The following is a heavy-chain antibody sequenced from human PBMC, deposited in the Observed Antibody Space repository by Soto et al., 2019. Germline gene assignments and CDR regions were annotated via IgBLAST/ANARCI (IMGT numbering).Heavy chain of an antibody. J-gene: IGHJ6*02. D-gene: IGHD3-3*01. Sequence: EVQLVESGGGLVKPGGSLRLSCAASGFTFSSYSMNWVRQAPGKGLEWVSSISSSSSYIYYADSVKGRFTISRDNAKNPLYVEMNSLRAEDTGVYYCARDVLRFVEWSDNYYGMDVWGQGTTVTVSS. CDR3: ARDVLRFVEWSDNYYGMDV. V-gene: IGHV3-21*01. CDR1: GFTFSSYS. CDR2: ISSSSSYI.